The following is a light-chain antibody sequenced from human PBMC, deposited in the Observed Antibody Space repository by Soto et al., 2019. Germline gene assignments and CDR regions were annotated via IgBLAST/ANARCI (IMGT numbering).Light chain of an antibody. V-gene: IGKV3-20*01. Sequence: EIGLTQSPGTLSLSPGERASLSFRASQSIANSLAWYQQKPGQVPRLLIYGASSRATGIPDRISGSGSGADFTLTISRLEPEDFAVYFCHHYGRTPTFGQGTRLEI. J-gene: IGKJ5*01. CDR3: HHYGRTPT. CDR1: QSIANS. CDR2: GAS.